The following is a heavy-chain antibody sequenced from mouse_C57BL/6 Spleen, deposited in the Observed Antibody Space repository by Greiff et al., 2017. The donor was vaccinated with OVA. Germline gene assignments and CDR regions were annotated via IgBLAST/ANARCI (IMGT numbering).Heavy chain of an antibody. CDR2: INPNNGGT. V-gene: IGHV1-26*01. CDR3: ARPWDGY. J-gene: IGHJ2*01. D-gene: IGHD4-1*01. CDR1: GYTFTDYY. Sequence: VQLQQSGPELVKPGASVKISCKASGYTFTDYYMNWVKQSHGKSLEWIGDINPNNGGTSYNQKFKGKATLTVDKSSSTAYMELRSLTSEDSAVYYCARPWDGYWGQGTTLTVSA.